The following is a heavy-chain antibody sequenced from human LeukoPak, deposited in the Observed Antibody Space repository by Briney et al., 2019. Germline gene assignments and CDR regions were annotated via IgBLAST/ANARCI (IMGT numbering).Heavy chain of an antibody. CDR1: GSTVSSNY. Sequence: PGGSLRLSCAASGSTVSSNYMSWVRQAPGKGLEWVSVIYSGGSTYYADSVKGRFTISRDNSKNTLYLQMNSLRAEDTAVYYCAIDSSSRYYFDYWGQGTLVTVSS. CDR3: AIDSSSRYYFDY. J-gene: IGHJ4*02. D-gene: IGHD6-13*01. CDR2: IYSGGST. V-gene: IGHV3-66*01.